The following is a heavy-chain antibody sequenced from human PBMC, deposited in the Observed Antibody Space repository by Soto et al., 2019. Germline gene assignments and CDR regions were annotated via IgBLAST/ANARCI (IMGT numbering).Heavy chain of an antibody. J-gene: IGHJ4*02. Sequence: QVQLVESGGGVVQPGRSLRLSCAASGFTFSSYAMHWVRQAPGKGLEWVAVISYDGSNKYYADSVKGRFTISRDNSKNTLYLQMNSLRAEDTAVYYCARGSAPYPLWSGYYTGIDYWGQGTLVTVSS. CDR2: ISYDGSNK. V-gene: IGHV3-30-3*01. CDR3: ARGSAPYPLWSGYYTGIDY. D-gene: IGHD3-3*01. CDR1: GFTFSSYA.